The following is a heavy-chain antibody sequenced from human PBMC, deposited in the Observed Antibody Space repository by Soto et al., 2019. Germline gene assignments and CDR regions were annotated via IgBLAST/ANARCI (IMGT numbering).Heavy chain of an antibody. V-gene: IGHV4-34*01. CDR3: ARESHDILTGPPWVWYFDL. CDR2: INDRGSV. CDR1: GGSLSGYY. D-gene: IGHD3-9*01. J-gene: IGHJ2*01. Sequence: QVQLQQWGAGPLRPLETLSLTCGVSGGSLSGYYWAWIRQSPGKGLEWIGEINDRGSVNYNPSLKSRFIISVDTSKNHFSLNLRSVTAADTAVYYCARESHDILTGPPWVWYFDLWGRGTLVTVSS.